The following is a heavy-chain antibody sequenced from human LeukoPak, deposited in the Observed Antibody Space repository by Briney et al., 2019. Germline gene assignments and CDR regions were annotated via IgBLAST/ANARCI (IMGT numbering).Heavy chain of an antibody. CDR3: AKDRSSSWYYFDY. D-gene: IGHD6-13*01. Sequence: GGSLRLSCAASGFTFSSHAMSWVRQAPGKGLEWVSAISGSGGSTYYADSVKGRFTISRDNSKNTLYLQMNSLRAEDTAVYYCAKDRSSSWYYFDYWGQGTLVTVSS. J-gene: IGHJ4*02. CDR1: GFTFSSHA. V-gene: IGHV3-23*01. CDR2: ISGSGGST.